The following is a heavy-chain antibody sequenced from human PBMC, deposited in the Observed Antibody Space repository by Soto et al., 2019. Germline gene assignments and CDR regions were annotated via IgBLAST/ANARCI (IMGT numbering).Heavy chain of an antibody. CDR1: GFTFSSYW. D-gene: IGHD4-17*01. V-gene: IGHV3-7*05. Sequence: PAGPLRLSPAASGFTFSSYWMSWARQAPGKGLVWGANIKQDGSEKYYVDSVKGRFTISRDNAKNSLYLQMNSLRAEDTAVYYRARDVRDYGEYVYYYYGMDVWGQGTTVTGSS. CDR2: IKQDGSEK. CDR3: ARDVRDYGEYVYYYYGMDV. J-gene: IGHJ6*02.